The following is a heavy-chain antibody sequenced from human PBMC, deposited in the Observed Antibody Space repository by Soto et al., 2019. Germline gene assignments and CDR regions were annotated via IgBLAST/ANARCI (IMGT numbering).Heavy chain of an antibody. CDR3: AHSLIPNWGSRGAFDY. D-gene: IGHD7-27*01. CDR2: IYWDDDK. J-gene: IGHJ4*02. V-gene: IGHV2-5*02. CDR1: GFSLSTSGVG. Sequence: QITLKESGPTLVKPTQTLTLTCTFSGFSLSTSGVGVGWIRQPPGKALEWLELIYWDDDKRYSPSLKSRLTNTKDTSKNQVVLTMTNMDPVDTATYYCAHSLIPNWGSRGAFDYWGQGTLVTVSS.